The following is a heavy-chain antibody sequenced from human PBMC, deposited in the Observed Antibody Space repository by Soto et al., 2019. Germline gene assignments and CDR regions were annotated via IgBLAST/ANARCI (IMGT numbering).Heavy chain of an antibody. CDR1: GGSFSGYY. CDR2: INHSGST. CDR3: ARGLGVPPAMAVYYYYYMDV. J-gene: IGHJ6*03. Sequence: PSETLSLTCAVYGGSFSGYYWSWIRQPPGKGLEWIGEINHSGSTNYNPSLKSRVTISVDTSKNQFSLKLSSVTAADTAVYYCARGLGVPPAMAVYYYYYMDVSGKGTTVTVSS. V-gene: IGHV4-34*01. D-gene: IGHD2-2*01.